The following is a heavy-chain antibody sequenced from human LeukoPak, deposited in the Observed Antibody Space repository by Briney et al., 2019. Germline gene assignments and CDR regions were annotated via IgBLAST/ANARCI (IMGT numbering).Heavy chain of an antibody. CDR2: ISGSGGST. D-gene: IGHD6-13*01. J-gene: IGHJ4*02. CDR1: GFTFSSYS. V-gene: IGHV3-23*01. CDR3: ARLAAAGTSSGY. Sequence: GGSLRLSCAASGFTFSSYSMNWVRQAPGKGLEWVSAISGSGGSTYYADSVKGRFTISRDNSKNTLYLQMNSLRAEDTAVYYCARLAAAGTSSGYWGQGTLVTVSS.